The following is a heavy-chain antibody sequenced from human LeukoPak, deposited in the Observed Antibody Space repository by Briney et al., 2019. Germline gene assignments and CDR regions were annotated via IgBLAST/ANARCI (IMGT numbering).Heavy chain of an antibody. CDR3: ARHPSYTRGWPLDY. CDR1: GFTSTNSW. J-gene: IGHJ4*02. CDR2: IYLGDSDT. Sequence: GESLKISCKGPGFTSTNSWIAWVRQVPGKGLEWMGIIYLGDSDTGYSPSFQGQVTISADKSITTAYLQWSSLKASDTAIYYCARHPSYTRGWPLDYWGQGTLVTVSS. V-gene: IGHV5-51*01. D-gene: IGHD6-19*01.